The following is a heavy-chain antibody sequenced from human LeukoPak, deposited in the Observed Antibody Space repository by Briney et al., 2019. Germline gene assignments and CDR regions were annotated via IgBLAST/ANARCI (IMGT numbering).Heavy chain of an antibody. CDR2: INDSGSTDYNSGTT. V-gene: IGHV4-34*01. D-gene: IGHD5-24*01. CDR1: GEPSIGYY. J-gene: IGHJ6*02. Sequence: QSSETLSLTCAVYGEPSIGYYWAWIRQPPGKGLEWIGEINDSGSTDYNSGTTNYNPSLKSRVTMSVDTSNKQFSLKLRSVTAADTATYYCARVVATIHYYYYGMDVWGPGTTVTVSS. CDR3: ARVVATIHYYYYGMDV.